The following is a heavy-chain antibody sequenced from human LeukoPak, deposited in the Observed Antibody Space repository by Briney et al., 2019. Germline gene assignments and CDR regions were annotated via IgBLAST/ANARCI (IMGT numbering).Heavy chain of an antibody. CDR1: GFTFSDYD. Sequence: GGSLRLSCAASGFTFSDYDMNWVRQAPGKGLKWVSVIYAGGATYYADSVKDRFTISRDNSKNTVYLQMNSLRAEDTALYYCARGGASTYWFIDYWGQGTQVTVSS. D-gene: IGHD2-8*02. V-gene: IGHV3-66*01. CDR3: ARGGASTYWFIDY. CDR2: IYAGGAT. J-gene: IGHJ4*02.